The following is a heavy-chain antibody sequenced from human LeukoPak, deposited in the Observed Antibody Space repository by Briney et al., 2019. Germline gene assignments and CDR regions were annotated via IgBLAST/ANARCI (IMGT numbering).Heavy chain of an antibody. V-gene: IGHV3-30*04. J-gene: IGHJ4*02. D-gene: IGHD5-12*01. CDR3: ARGIYSGYDSADY. CDR2: ISYDGSDK. CDR1: GFTFSSYA. Sequence: GGSLRLSCEASGFTFSSYAIHWVRQAPGKGLEWVAVISYDGSDKYYADSVKGRFTLSKDNSKNTVYLQMNSLRVEDTAVYYCARGIYSGYDSADYWGQGTLVTVSS.